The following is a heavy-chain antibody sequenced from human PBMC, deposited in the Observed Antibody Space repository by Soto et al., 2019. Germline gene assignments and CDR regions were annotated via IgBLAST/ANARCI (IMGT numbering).Heavy chain of an antibody. CDR1: GFTVSSNY. Sequence: GSLRLSCAASGFTVSSNYMSWVRQAPGKGLEWVSVIYSGGSTYYADSVKGRFTISRDNSKNTLYLQMNSLRAEDTAVYYCARDRGGYLTLAVWGKGTTVTVSS. J-gene: IGHJ6*04. D-gene: IGHD3-16*02. CDR2: IYSGGST. CDR3: ARDRGGYLTLAV. V-gene: IGHV3-66*01.